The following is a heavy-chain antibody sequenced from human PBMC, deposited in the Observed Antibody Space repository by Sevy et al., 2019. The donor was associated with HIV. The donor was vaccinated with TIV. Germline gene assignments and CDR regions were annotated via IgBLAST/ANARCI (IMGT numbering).Heavy chain of an antibody. J-gene: IGHJ6*02. Sequence: SETLSLTCAVYGGSFSGYYWSWIRQPPGKGLEWIGEINHSGSTNYNPSLKSRVTISVDTSKNQFSLKLSSVTAADTAVYYCARFRIVVVPAARYYYYYYGMDVWGQGTTVTVSS. D-gene: IGHD2-2*01. CDR3: ARFRIVVVPAARYYYYYYGMDV. V-gene: IGHV4-34*01. CDR2: INHSGST. CDR1: GGSFSGYY.